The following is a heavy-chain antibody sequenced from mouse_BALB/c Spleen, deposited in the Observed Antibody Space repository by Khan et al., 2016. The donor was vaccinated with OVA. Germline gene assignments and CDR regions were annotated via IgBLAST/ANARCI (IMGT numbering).Heavy chain of an antibody. CDR2: VNTYYGDA. CDR3: ARGGGGDRFAY. CDR1: GYTFTDFT. V-gene: IGHV1S137*01. J-gene: IGHJ3*01. Sequence: QVQLKQSGAELVRPGVSVKISCKGSGYTFTDFTMHWVKQSHAKSLEWIGVVNTYYGDATYNQKFKGKATMTVDKSSTTAYMELARLTSEDSAILYLARGGGGDRFAYWGQGTLVTVSA.